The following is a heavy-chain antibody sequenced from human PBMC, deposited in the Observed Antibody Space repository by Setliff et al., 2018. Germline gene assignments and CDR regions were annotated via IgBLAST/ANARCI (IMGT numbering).Heavy chain of an antibody. CDR2: IYSDGRS. J-gene: IGHJ1*01. CDR3: VRVGREYGDSGGHDAFRN. Sequence: KTSETLSLTFNVYGASIINYYWNWIRQSAGEGLEWLGRIYSDGRSSYNPSLKSRISMSLDASKNEIFLKMSSLTAADTARYYCVRVGREYGDSGGHDAFRNWGQGKMVTVSS. D-gene: IGHD4-17*01. CDR1: GASIINYY. V-gene: IGHV4-4*07.